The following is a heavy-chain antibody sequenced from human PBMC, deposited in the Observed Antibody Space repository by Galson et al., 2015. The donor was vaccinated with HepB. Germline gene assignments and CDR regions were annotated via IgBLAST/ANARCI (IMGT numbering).Heavy chain of an antibody. CDR3: AKEMTTWNWFDP. Sequence: SLRLSGAAYGFTFANSAMSWVAQAPREGLEWVSAISDSGGSTYYADSVKGRFTISRDNSKSTLCLQMNSLGAEDTAVYYCAKEMTTWNWFDPWGQGTLVTVSS. D-gene: IGHD4-11*01. J-gene: IGHJ5*02. CDR1: GFTFANSA. V-gene: IGHV3-23*01. CDR2: ISDSGGST.